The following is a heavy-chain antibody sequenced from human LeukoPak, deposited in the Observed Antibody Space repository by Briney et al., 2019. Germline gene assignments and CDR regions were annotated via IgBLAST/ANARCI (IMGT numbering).Heavy chain of an antibody. D-gene: IGHD3-22*01. CDR2: MNPNSGNT. Sequence: XVXQATGQGLEWMGWMNPNSGNTGYAQKFQGRVTMTRNTSISTAYMELSSLRSEDTAVYYCARGRDSSGYYPSDYWGQGTLVTVSS. J-gene: IGHJ4*02. CDR3: ARGRDSSGYYPSDY. V-gene: IGHV1-8*01.